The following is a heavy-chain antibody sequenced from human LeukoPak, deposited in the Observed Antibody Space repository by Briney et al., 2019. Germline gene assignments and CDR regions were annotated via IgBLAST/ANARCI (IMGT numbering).Heavy chain of an antibody. J-gene: IGHJ4*02. V-gene: IGHV4-59*08. D-gene: IGHD4-17*01. CDR2: IYYSGST. CDR1: GGSISSYY. CDR3: ARQEITVTGPRFDY. Sequence: PETLSLTCTVSGGSISSYYWSWIRQPPGKGLEWIGYIYYSGSTNYNPSLKSRVTISVDTSKNQFSLKLSSVTAADTAVYYCARQEITVTGPRFDYWGQGTLVTVSS.